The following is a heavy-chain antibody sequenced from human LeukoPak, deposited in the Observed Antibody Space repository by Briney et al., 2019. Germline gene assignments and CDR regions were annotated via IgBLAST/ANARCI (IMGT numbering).Heavy chain of an antibody. J-gene: IGHJ4*02. CDR1: GDSMSGTNW. V-gene: IGHV4-4*02. D-gene: IGHD3-10*01. CDR2: IYHDGST. CDR3: ARRTYYYGSGSYSPPRY. Sequence: SGTLSLTCAVSGDSMSGTNWWSWVRQAPGKGLEWIGEIYHDGSTNYNPSLKSRVTISVDTSKNQFSLKLSSVSAADTAVYYCARRTYYYGSGSYSPPRYWGQGTLVTVSS.